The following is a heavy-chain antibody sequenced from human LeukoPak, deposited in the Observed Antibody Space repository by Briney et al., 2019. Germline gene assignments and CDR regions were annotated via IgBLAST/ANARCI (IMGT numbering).Heavy chain of an antibody. CDR2: IKRDGSEK. V-gene: IGHV3-7*01. CDR3: ARTPYYPSTYYFDY. CDR1: GGSISSYY. D-gene: IGHD1-26*01. Sequence: ETLSLTCTVSGGSISSYYWSWVRQAPGKGLEWVANIKRDGSEKYYVDSVKGRFTISRDNAKNSLYLQMNSLRAEDTAVYYCARTPYYPSTYYFDYWGQGTLVTVSS. J-gene: IGHJ4*02.